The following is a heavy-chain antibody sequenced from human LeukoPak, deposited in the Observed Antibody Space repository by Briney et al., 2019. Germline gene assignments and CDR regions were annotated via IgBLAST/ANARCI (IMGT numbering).Heavy chain of an antibody. CDR2: INPNSGGT. D-gene: IGHD3-10*01. CDR1: GYTFTGYY. CDR3: ASHYYGSGTLDI. J-gene: IGHJ3*02. Sequence: ASVKVSCKASGYTFTGYYMHWVRQAPGQGLEWMGWINPNSGGTNYAQKFQGRVTMTRDTSTSTVYMELSSLRSEDTAVYYCASHYYGSGTLDIWGQGTMVTVSS. V-gene: IGHV1-2*02.